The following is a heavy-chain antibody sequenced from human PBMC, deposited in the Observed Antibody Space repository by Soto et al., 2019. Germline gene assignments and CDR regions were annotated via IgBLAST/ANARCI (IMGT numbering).Heavy chain of an antibody. J-gene: IGHJ4*02. Sequence: SVKVSCKASGGTFSSYAISWVRQAPGQGLEWMGGIIPIFGTANYAQKFQGRVTITADESTSTAYMELSSLRSEDTAVYYCARDNYGGYSFDYWGQGTLVTVSS. CDR1: GGTFSSYA. V-gene: IGHV1-69*13. CDR2: IIPIFGTA. CDR3: ARDNYGGYSFDY. D-gene: IGHD3-22*01.